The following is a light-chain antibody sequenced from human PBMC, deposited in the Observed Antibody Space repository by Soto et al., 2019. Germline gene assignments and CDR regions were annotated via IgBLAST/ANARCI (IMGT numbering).Light chain of an antibody. CDR1: SIEVGGYNY. Sequence: QSALTQPASVSGSPGQSITISCTGNSIEVGGYNYVSWYQQHPGKAPKLMIYEVSTRPSGVSNRFAGSKSDNTASLTICGLQAEDEADYYCSSYTSSSTLEFGGGTKLTVL. V-gene: IGLV2-14*01. CDR3: SSYTSSSTLE. CDR2: EVS. J-gene: IGLJ3*02.